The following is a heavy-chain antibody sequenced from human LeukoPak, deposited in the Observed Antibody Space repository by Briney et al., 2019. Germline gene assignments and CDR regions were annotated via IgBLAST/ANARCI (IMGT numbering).Heavy chain of an antibody. J-gene: IGHJ4*02. CDR3: TRGAGWLIDY. D-gene: IGHD3-16*01. CDR1: GYSISSGYY. CDR2: IYQSGST. Sequence: SETLSLTCSVSGYSISSGYYWGWIRQPPGKGLEWIGSIYQSGSTSHNPSLKSRVTISVDTSKEQFSLKVNSVTAADTAVYYCTRGAGWLIDYWGQGILVTVSS. V-gene: IGHV4-38-2*02.